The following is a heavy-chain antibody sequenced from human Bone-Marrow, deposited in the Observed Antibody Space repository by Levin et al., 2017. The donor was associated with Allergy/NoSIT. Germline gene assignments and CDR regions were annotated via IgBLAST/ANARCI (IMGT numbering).Heavy chain of an antibody. J-gene: IGHJ6*02. V-gene: IGHV3-9*01. Sequence: LSLTCAASGFKFDDHAMHWVRQVPGKGLEWVAGIAWDSASRSYSDSVKGRFTISRDNAKRSLYLEMNSLRLEDTALYYCAKDGRAAGEGLVTYYYYYGLDGWGPGTTVTVSS. CDR2: IAWDSASR. CDR1: GFKFDDHA. D-gene: IGHD3-10*01. CDR3: AKDGRAAGEGLVTYYYYYGLDG.